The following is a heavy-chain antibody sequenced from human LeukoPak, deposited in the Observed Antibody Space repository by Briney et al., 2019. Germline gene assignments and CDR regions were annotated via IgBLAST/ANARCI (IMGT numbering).Heavy chain of an antibody. Sequence: PSETLSLTCAVSGGSMTTRNYYWGWIRQPPGKGLEWIGHKYYSGSTYYNPSLKSRVSISVDTTIYQFSLNLSSVTAADTAVYYCARQTGSGLFILPGGQGTLVTVSS. CDR2: KYYSGST. V-gene: IGHV4-39*07. CDR3: ARQTGSGLFILP. CDR1: GGSMTTRNYY. J-gene: IGHJ4*02. D-gene: IGHD3/OR15-3a*01.